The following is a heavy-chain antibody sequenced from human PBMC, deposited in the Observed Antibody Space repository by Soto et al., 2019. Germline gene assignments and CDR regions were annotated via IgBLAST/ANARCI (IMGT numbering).Heavy chain of an antibody. D-gene: IGHD1-26*01. V-gene: IGHV5-10-1*01. CDR3: ARHLSQWERTDY. CDR1: GYSFTNYW. Sequence: GESLKISCKGSGYSFTNYWINWVRQMPGKGLEWMGRIDPSDSSTNYSPSFQGHVTISADESISTAHLQWSSLKASDTAIYYCARHLSQWERTDYWGQGTLVTVSS. J-gene: IGHJ4*02. CDR2: IDPSDSST.